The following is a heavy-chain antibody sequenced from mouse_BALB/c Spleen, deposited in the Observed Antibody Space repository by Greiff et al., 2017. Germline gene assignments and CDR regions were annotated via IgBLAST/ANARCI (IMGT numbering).Heavy chain of an antibody. CDR1: GFSLTSYG. CDR2: IWAGGST. D-gene: IGHD2-3*01. CDR3: ARDLIYDGYPFAY. Sequence: QVQLQQSGPGLVAPSQSLSITCTVSGFSLTSYGVHWVRQPPGKGLEWLGVIWAGGSTNYNSALMSRLSISKDNSKSQVFLKMNSLQTDDTAMYYCARDLIYDGYPFAYWGQGTLVTVSA. J-gene: IGHJ3*01. V-gene: IGHV2-9*02.